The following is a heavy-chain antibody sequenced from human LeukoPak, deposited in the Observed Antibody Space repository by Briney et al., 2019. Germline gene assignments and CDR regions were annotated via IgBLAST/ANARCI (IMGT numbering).Heavy chain of an antibody. CDR3: ARDAPAGTTSAFDI. CDR1: GYTFTSYG. V-gene: IGHV1-69*04. CDR2: IIPILGIA. J-gene: IGHJ3*02. D-gene: IGHD1-7*01. Sequence: ASVKVSCKASGYTFTSYGISWVRQAPGQGLEWMGRIIPILGIANYAQKFQGGVTITADKSTSTAYMELSSLRSEDTAVYYCARDAPAGTTSAFDIWGRGTMVTVSS.